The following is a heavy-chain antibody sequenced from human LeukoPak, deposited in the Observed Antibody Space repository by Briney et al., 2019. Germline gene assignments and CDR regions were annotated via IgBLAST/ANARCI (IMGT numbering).Heavy chain of an antibody. J-gene: IGHJ4*02. Sequence: PGGSLRLSCTASGFTFSIYAMNWVRQAPGKGLEWVSTISRTGDNTYYADSVKGRFTISRDNSNNTLYLQMNSLRGEDTAVYYCAKVRVVFNWNYAYYFDYWGQGTLVTVSS. CDR1: GFTFSIYA. CDR3: AKVRVVFNWNYAYYFDY. CDR2: ISRTGDNT. D-gene: IGHD1-7*01. V-gene: IGHV3-23*01.